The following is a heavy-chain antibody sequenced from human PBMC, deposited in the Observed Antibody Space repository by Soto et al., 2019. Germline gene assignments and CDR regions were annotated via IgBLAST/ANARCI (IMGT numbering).Heavy chain of an antibody. V-gene: IGHV3-53*01. Sequence: GGSLRLSCAASGFTVRSTYMSWVRQAPGKGLEWVSTLSDGGSPYYADSVTGRFTISRDNAKNSLYLQMNSLRAEDTAVYYCARDLGNGYSLYGMDVWGQGTTVTVSS. CDR2: LSDGGSP. CDR3: ARDLGNGYSLYGMDV. J-gene: IGHJ6*02. CDR1: GFTVRSTY. D-gene: IGHD5-18*01.